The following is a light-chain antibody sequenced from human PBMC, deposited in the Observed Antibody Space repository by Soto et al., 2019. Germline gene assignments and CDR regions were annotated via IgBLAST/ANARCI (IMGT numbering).Light chain of an antibody. CDR1: SSDIGTYNY. CDR3: SSYTSSTTLYV. J-gene: IGLJ1*01. Sequence: QSALTQPASVSGSPGQSITISCTGSSSDIGTYNYVSWYQQYPGKAPKLMIYDVSNRPSGVSNRFSGSKSGNTASLTISGLQAEDEAEYYCSSYTSSTTLYVFGTGTKLTVL. V-gene: IGLV2-14*03. CDR2: DVS.